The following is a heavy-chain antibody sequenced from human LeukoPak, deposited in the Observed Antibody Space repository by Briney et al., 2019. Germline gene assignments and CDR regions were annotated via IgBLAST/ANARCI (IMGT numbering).Heavy chain of an antibody. V-gene: IGHV3-30*18. J-gene: IGHJ4*02. CDR2: ISYDGSNK. CDR3: AKNQGVFYGSGTYSPLDY. D-gene: IGHD3-10*01. Sequence: PGRSLRLSCAASAFTFSHYDMHWVRQAPGKGLEWVALISYDGSNKYYADSVKGRFTISRDNSKNTLHLQMNSVRAEDTAVYSCAKNQGVFYGSGTYSPLDYWGQGTLVTVSS. CDR1: AFTFSHYD.